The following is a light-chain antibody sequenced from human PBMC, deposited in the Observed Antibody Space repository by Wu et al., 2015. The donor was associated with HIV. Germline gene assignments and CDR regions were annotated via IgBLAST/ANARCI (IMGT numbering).Light chain of an antibody. J-gene: IGKJ4*01. CDR3: QQYNNLVT. V-gene: IGKV3D-15*01. Sequence: EIVLTQSPGTLSLSLGERATLSCRASQRVSANYLVWYQQRPGQVPRLLIYAAYTRATGIPDRFSGSGSGTEFTLTISGLQSEDFAVYYCQQYNNLVTFGGGTKVEIK. CDR2: AAY. CDR1: QRVSANY.